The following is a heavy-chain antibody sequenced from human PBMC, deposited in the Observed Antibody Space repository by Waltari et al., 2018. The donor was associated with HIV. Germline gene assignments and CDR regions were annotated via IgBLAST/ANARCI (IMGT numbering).Heavy chain of an antibody. CDR2: MNPNIGNT. V-gene: IGHV1-8*01. CDR1: GYTFTSYD. Sequence: QVQLVQSGAEVKKPGASVKVSCKASGYTFTSYDITWVRQATGQGLEWMGWMNPNIGNTGYAQKFQGRVTMTRNTSISTAYMELSSLRSEDTAVYYCARTRTIFGVVRGNWFDPWGQGTLVTVSS. J-gene: IGHJ5*02. CDR3: ARTRTIFGVVRGNWFDP. D-gene: IGHD3-3*01.